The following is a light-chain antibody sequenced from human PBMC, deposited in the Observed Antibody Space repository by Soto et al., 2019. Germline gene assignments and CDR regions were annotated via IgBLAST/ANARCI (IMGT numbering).Light chain of an antibody. V-gene: IGLV1-44*01. J-gene: IGLJ2*01. Sequence: QSVLTQPPSASGTPGQRVSISCSGGSSNIGSNTVTWYQQISGTAPKLLIYGNNQRPSRVPDRISGSKSGTSASLAISGLQSEDEADYYCAAWDDTLIGLVFGGGTQLTVL. CDR2: GNN. CDR1: SSNIGSNT. CDR3: AAWDDTLIGLV.